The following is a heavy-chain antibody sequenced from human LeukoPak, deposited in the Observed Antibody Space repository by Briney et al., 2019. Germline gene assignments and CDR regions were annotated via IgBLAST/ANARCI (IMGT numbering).Heavy chain of an antibody. Sequence: GGSLRLSCAVSGCTFGEYDMSWVRQAPGKGLELVGISRSKLYGETTEYAASVQGRLTMSRADGKSTAFLPMNTLKTEDTAVYFCSRAGYDYNNYEYPLWGQGTLVTVAS. J-gene: IGHJ4*02. D-gene: IGHD4-11*01. V-gene: IGHV3-49*04. CDR3: SRAGYDYNNYEYPL. CDR2: SRSKLYGETT. CDR1: GCTFGEYD.